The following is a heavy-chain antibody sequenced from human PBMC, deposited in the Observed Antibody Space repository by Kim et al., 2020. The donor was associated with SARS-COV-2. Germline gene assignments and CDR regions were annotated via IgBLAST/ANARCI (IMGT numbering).Heavy chain of an antibody. CDR1: GFTFSSYA. D-gene: IGHD6-13*01. J-gene: IGHJ6*02. CDR2: ISGSGGST. Sequence: GGSLRLSCAASGFTFSSYAMSWVRQAPGKGLEWVSAISGSGGSTYYADSVKGRFTISRDNSKNTLYLQMNSLRAEDTAVYYCAKEDSSSWYWGVEWGFRRGTMENYGMDVWGQGTTVTVSS. CDR3: AKEDSSSWYWGVEWGFRRGTMENYGMDV. V-gene: IGHV3-23*01.